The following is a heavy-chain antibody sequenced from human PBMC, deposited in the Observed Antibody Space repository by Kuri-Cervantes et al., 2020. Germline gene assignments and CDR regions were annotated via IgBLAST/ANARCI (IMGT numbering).Heavy chain of an antibody. CDR1: GGSISSSSYY. Sequence: SETLSLTCTVSGGSISSSSYYWGWIRQPPGKGLEWIGSIYYSGSTYYNPSLKSRVTISVDTSKNQFSLKLSSVTAADTAVYYCARGYYGYYGMDVWGQGTTVTVSS. V-gene: IGHV4-39*07. D-gene: IGHD4-17*01. CDR3: ARGYYGYYGMDV. J-gene: IGHJ6*02. CDR2: IYYSGST.